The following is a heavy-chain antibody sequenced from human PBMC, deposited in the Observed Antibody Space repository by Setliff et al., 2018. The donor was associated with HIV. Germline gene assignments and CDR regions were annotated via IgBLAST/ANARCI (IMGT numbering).Heavy chain of an antibody. CDR2: IYYNVNN. V-gene: IGHV4-59*11. CDR1: GVSISSQY. CDR3: AGGPGTTSIDY. D-gene: IGHD1-26*01. Sequence: KTSETLSLTCAVSGVSISSQYWSWIRQPPGKGLEWIGFIYYNVNNNYNPSLKSRVSISVDTSRNQFSLELISVTAADTAVYYCAGGPGTTSIDYWAQGTLVTVSS. J-gene: IGHJ4*02.